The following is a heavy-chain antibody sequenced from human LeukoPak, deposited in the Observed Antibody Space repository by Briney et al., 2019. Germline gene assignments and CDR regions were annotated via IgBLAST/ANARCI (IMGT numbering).Heavy chain of an antibody. CDR2: FFTGGIT. CDR1: GASITSHY. J-gene: IGHJ4*02. V-gene: IGHV4-4*07. Sequence: SETLSLTCTVSGASITSHYWSWIRQPAGKGLEWIGRFFTGGITHFNPSLKSRVTMSEDRSKNQFSLKLSSVTAADTAVYYCARDGCGGDCHFDYWGQGTLVTVSS. CDR3: ARDGCGGDCHFDY. D-gene: IGHD2-21*02.